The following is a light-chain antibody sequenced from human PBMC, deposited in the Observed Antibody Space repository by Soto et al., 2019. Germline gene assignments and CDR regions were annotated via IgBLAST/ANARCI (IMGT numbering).Light chain of an antibody. CDR1: STVDSIY. CDR3: QQRSNWLT. CDR2: GAS. V-gene: IGKV3D-20*02. J-gene: IGKJ4*01. Sequence: VMTQSPGTLSLSPGERASLSCRASSTVDSIYLAWYQQKPGQAPRLLIYGASNRATGIPDRFSGSGSGTDFTLTISSLEPEDFAVYYCQQRSNWLTFGGGTKVDIK.